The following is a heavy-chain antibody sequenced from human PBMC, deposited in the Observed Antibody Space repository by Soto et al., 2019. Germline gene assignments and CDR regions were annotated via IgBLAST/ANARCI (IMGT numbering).Heavy chain of an antibody. CDR3: ARFSGYYSDY. D-gene: IGHD3-22*01. Sequence: GGSLRLSCAASGFTFSSYAMHWVRQAPGKGLEYVSAISSNGGSTYYANSVKGRFTISRDNSKNTLYLQMGSLRAEDMAVYYCARFSGYYSDYWGQGTLVTVSS. J-gene: IGHJ4*02. CDR2: ISSNGGST. V-gene: IGHV3-64*01. CDR1: GFTFSSYA.